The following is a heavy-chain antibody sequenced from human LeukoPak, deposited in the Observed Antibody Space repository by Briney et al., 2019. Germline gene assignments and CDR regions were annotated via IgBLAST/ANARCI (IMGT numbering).Heavy chain of an antibody. Sequence: GGSVRLCCAASGFTFSSYGIHWVRQAPVKGLEWVAFIRYDGSDKYFADIVKGRFTISRDNSKNTVYLQMNSLRVEDTAIYYCARDPLTGSYGVNWLDPWGQGTLVTVSS. CDR3: ARDPLTGSYGVNWLDP. J-gene: IGHJ5*02. CDR1: GFTFSSYG. V-gene: IGHV3-30*02. D-gene: IGHD1-26*01. CDR2: IRYDGSDK.